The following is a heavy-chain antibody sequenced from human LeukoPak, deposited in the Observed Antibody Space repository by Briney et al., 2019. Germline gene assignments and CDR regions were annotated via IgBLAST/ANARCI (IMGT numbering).Heavy chain of an antibody. V-gene: IGHV3-23*01. Sequence: GGSLRLSCAASGFTFNSYGMSWVRQAPGKGLEWVSSISGSGGSIYYADSVKGRFTISRDNSKNTLYLQMNSLRAGDTAVYYCASHYYYDSGSYYKGYLFDYWGQGTLVTVSS. J-gene: IGHJ4*02. CDR2: ISGSGGSI. CDR1: GFTFNSYG. D-gene: IGHD3-10*01. CDR3: ASHYYYDSGSYYKGYLFDY.